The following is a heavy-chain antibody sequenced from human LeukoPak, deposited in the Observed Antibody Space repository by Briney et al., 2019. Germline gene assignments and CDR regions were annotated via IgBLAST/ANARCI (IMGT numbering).Heavy chain of an antibody. V-gene: IGHV4-38-2*02. J-gene: IGHJ5*02. CDR3: ARVGIAAAPGVWFDP. D-gene: IGHD6-13*01. CDR2: IYYSGST. CDR1: GYSISSGYY. Sequence: SETLSLTCTVSGYSISSGYYWGWLRQPPGKGLEWIGSIYYSGSTYYNPSLKSRVTISVDTSKNQFSLKLSSVTAADTAVYYCARVGIAAAPGVWFDPWGRGTLVTVSS.